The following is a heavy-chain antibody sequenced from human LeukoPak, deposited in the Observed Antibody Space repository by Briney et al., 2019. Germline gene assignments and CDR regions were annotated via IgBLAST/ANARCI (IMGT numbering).Heavy chain of an antibody. V-gene: IGHV4-59*01. Sequence: SETLSLTCTVSGDSISNSYWSWIRQPPGEALEWIGYIYYSGSTNYNPSLKSRVTISVDTSKNHFSLKLSSVTAADTAVYYCAREGAILWFGELYSWFDPWGQGTLVTVSS. CDR2: IYYSGST. CDR1: GDSISNSY. J-gene: IGHJ5*02. CDR3: AREGAILWFGELYSWFDP. D-gene: IGHD3-10*01.